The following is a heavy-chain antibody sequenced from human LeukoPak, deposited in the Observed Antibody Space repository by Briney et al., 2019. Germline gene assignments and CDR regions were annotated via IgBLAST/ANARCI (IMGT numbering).Heavy chain of an antibody. CDR2: IYYSGST. D-gene: IGHD3-10*01. V-gene: IGHV4-59*01. CDR1: GGSISSYY. Sequence: SETLSLTCTVSGGSISSYYWSWIRQPPGKGLEWIGDIYYSGSTNYNPSLKSRVTISVDTSKNQFSLKLSSVTAADTAVYYCARANPGSSYYYDMDVWSQGTTVTVSS. J-gene: IGHJ6*02. CDR3: ARANPGSSYYYDMDV.